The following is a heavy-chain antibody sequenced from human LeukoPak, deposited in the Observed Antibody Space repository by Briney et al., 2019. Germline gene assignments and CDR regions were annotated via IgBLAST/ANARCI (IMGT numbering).Heavy chain of an antibody. J-gene: IGHJ4*02. D-gene: IGHD6-19*01. Sequence: SETLSLACTVSGGSISSYYWSWIRQPPGKGLEWIGYIYYSGSTNYNPSLKSRVTISVDTSKNQFSLKLSSVTAADTAIYYCARAVSGRFDYWGQGTLVTVSS. V-gene: IGHV4-59*08. CDR1: GGSISSYY. CDR3: ARAVSGRFDY. CDR2: IYYSGST.